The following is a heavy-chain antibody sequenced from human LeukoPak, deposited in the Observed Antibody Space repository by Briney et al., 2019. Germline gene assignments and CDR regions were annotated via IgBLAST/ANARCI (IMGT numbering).Heavy chain of an antibody. CDR3: ARGVLLWFGEFSRENWFDP. CDR2: INPNSGGT. D-gene: IGHD3-10*01. J-gene: IGHJ5*02. V-gene: IGHV1-2*04. Sequence: GASVKVSCKASGYTFTGYYMHWVRQAPGQGLEWMGWINPNSGGTNYAQKFQGWVTMTRDTSISTAYMELSRLRSDDTAVYYCARGVLLWFGEFSRENWFDPWGQGTLVTVSS. CDR1: GYTFTGYY.